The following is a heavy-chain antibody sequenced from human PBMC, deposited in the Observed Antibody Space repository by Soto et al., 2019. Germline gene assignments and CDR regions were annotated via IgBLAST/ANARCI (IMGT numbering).Heavy chain of an antibody. CDR2: IYSGGIT. CDR1: GFTVSSNY. Sequence: EVQLVESGGGLVQPGGSLRLSCAASGFTVSSNYMSWVRQTPGKGLEWVSLIYSGGITYYADSVKGRFTISRDNSKNTLYLQMNGPRAEDTAVYYCARGTCSSTSCFFDYWGQGTLVTVSS. CDR3: ARGTCSSTSCFFDY. V-gene: IGHV3-66*01. D-gene: IGHD2-2*01. J-gene: IGHJ4*02.